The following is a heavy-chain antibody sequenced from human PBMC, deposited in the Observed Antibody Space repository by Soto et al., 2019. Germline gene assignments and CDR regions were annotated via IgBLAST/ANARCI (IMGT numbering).Heavy chain of an antibody. D-gene: IGHD6-25*01. CDR2: INKDGSQT. CDR3: VKEIAAAQ. CDR1: GFTFSNYW. J-gene: IGHJ4*02. Sequence: EVQLVESGGALVQPGGSLRLTCATSGFTFSNYWMTWVRQAPGKGLEWVANINKDGSQTSFVDSVKGRFTIFRDNAKSSPYLQMNSLRGEDTAKYYCVKEIAAAQWGQGTLVTVSS. V-gene: IGHV3-7*01.